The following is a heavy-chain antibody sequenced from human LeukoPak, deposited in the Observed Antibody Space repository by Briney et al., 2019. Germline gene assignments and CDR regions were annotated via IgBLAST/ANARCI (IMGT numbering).Heavy chain of an antibody. CDR2: IFYRESFSYGGTT. J-gene: IGHJ4*02. CDR1: GVSISGYY. Sequence: SETLSLTCTVSGVSISGYYWIWIRQSPGRGLEYIGSIFYRESFSYGGTTFYNPSLQSRVTISVDTSKNAFSLRLTSVTAADTAVYFCARQISGNKDYWGEGTLVTVSS. V-gene: IGHV4-59*08. CDR3: ARQISGNKDY. D-gene: IGHD1/OR15-1a*01.